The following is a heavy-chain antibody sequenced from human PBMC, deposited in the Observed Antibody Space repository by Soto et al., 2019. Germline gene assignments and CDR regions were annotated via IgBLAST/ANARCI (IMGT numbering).Heavy chain of an antibody. D-gene: IGHD3-16*01. V-gene: IGHV3-74*01. CDR2: INTDGSST. CDR3: VRAAARGDS. J-gene: IGHJ1*01. CDR1: GFYFSGYW. Sequence: HPGGSLRLSCAASGFYFSGYWMHWVRQVPGKGLVWVSRINTDGSSTLYADSVEGRFTISRDNTKDTLYLHMSSLRAEDTAVYYCVRAAARGDSWGQGTLVTVSS.